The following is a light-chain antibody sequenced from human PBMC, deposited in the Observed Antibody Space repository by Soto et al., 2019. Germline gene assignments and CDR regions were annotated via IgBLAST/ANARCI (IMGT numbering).Light chain of an antibody. J-gene: IGKJ3*01. CDR1: QGISTW. CDR2: DAS. Sequence: EIQMTQSPSSVSASVGDRVTITCRASQGISTWLAWYQQKPGKAPVLLIYDASSLKSGVPSRFSGSGCGTEFNLTIACPQPDDLAIYYSQLYQGYPFTVGPGTKVDIK. V-gene: IGKV1-5*01. CDR3: QLYQGYPFT.